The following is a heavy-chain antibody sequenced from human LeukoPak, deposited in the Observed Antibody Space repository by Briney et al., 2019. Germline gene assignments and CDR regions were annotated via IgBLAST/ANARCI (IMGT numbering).Heavy chain of an antibody. D-gene: IGHD6-19*01. CDR1: GSTFSSYS. J-gene: IGHJ4*02. CDR2: ISSSSSYI. Sequence: GGSLRLSCAASGSTFSSYSMNWVRQAPGKGLEWVSSISSSSSYIYYADSVKGRFTISRDNAKNSLYLQMNSLRAEDTAVYYCTRRYGDHSGWAGYHDSWGQGTLVTVSS. CDR3: TRRYGDHSGWAGYHDS. V-gene: IGHV3-21*01.